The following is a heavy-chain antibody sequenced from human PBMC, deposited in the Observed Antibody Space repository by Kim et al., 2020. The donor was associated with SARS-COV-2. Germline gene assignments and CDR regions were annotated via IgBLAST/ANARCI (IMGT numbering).Heavy chain of an antibody. V-gene: IGHV4-34*01. CDR1: GGSFSGYY. J-gene: IGHJ6*02. CDR2: INHSGST. D-gene: IGHD3-10*01. CDR3: ARGHRGGFRGLNMVRGVTRSLYGMDV. Sequence: SETLSLTCAVYGGSFSGYYWSWIRQPPGKGLEWIGEINHSGSTNYNPSLKSRVTISVDTSKNQFSLKLGSVTAADTAVYYCARGHRGGFRGLNMVRGVTRSLYGMDVWGQGTTVTVSS.